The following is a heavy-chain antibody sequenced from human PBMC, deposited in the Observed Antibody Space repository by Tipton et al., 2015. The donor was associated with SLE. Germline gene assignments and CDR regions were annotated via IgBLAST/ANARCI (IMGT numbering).Heavy chain of an antibody. CDR2: INHSGST. CDR1: GGSFSGYY. CDR3: ARDSSWFPFDY. V-gene: IGHV4-34*01. J-gene: IGHJ4*02. D-gene: IGHD6-13*01. Sequence: AGLVKPSETLSLTCAVYGGSFSGYYWSWIRQPPGKGLEWIGEINHSGSTNYNPSLKSRVTISVDTSKNQFSLKLSSVTAADTAVYYCARDSSWFPFDYWGQGTLVTVSS.